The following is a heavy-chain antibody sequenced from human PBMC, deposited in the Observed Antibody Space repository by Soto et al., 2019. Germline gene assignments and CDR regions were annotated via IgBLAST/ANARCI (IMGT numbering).Heavy chain of an antibody. Sequence: SETLSLTCTVSGGSISSYYWSWIRQPPGKGLEWIGYIYYSGITSYNPSLRSRVTISVDTSKNQFSLKLSSVTAADTAVYYCARQAPHSSGWFWFDPWGQGTLVTVSS. V-gene: IGHV4-59*08. CDR3: ARQAPHSSGWFWFDP. D-gene: IGHD6-19*01. CDR2: IYYSGIT. J-gene: IGHJ5*02. CDR1: GGSISSYY.